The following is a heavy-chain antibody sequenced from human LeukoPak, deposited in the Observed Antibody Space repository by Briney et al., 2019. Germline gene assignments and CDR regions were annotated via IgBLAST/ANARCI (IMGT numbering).Heavy chain of an antibody. J-gene: IGHJ4*02. D-gene: IGHD6-19*01. CDR3: AKIPVSYSSGWSNFDY. CDR2: ISGSGDST. Sequence: PGGSLRLSCAASGSTFSSYAMSWVRQAPGRGLEWVSGISGSGDSTNYADSVKGRFTSSRDNSKNTLFLQMNMLRAEDTAVYYCAKIPVSYSSGWSNFDYWGQGTLVTVSS. V-gene: IGHV3-23*01. CDR1: GSTFSSYA.